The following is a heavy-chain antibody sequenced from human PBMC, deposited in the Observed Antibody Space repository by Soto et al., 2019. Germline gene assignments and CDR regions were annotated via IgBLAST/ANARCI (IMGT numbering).Heavy chain of an antibody. D-gene: IGHD3-22*01. CDR3: ARDREHWRIVVVMADY. CDR1: GYTFTSYG. V-gene: IGHV1-18*01. Sequence: ASVKVSCKASGYTFTSYGISWVGQAPGQGLEWMGWISAYNGNTNYAQKLQGRVTMTTDTSTSTAYMELRSLRSDDTAVYYCARDREHWRIVVVMADYWGQGTRGTVSS. J-gene: IGHJ4*02. CDR2: ISAYNGNT.